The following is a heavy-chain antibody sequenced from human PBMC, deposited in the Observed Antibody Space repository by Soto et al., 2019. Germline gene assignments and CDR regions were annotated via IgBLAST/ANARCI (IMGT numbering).Heavy chain of an antibody. CDR2: INHSGST. CDR1: GGSFSGYY. Sequence: SETLSLTCAVYGGSFSGYYWSWIRQPPGKGLEWIGEINHSGSTNYNPSLKSRVTISVDTSKNQFSLKLSSVTAADTAVYYCARGLGYCTNGVCLYYFDYWGQGTLVTVSS. CDR3: ARGLGYCTNGVCLYYFDY. D-gene: IGHD2-8*01. V-gene: IGHV4-34*01. J-gene: IGHJ4*02.